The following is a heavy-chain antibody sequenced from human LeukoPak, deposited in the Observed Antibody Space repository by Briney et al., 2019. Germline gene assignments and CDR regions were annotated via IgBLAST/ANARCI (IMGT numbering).Heavy chain of an antibody. Sequence: GGSLRLSCAASGFTFSSYEMNWVRQAPGKGLEWVSYISSSGSTIYYADSVKGRFTISRDNAKNSLYLQMNSLRVEDTAVYYCASSYYDFWSGYSLSYYFDYWGQGTLVTVSS. D-gene: IGHD3-3*01. J-gene: IGHJ4*02. CDR3: ASSYYDFWSGYSLSYYFDY. CDR1: GFTFSSYE. V-gene: IGHV3-48*03. CDR2: ISSSGSTI.